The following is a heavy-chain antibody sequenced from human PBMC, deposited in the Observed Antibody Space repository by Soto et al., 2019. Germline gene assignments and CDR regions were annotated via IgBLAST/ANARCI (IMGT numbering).Heavy chain of an antibody. Sequence: GSLRLSCAASGFTFSSYAMTWVRQVPGKGLEWVSGISGSGGSTYYADSVKGRFTISRDNSKNTLYLQMSSLRAEDTAVYYCAKDLYYYDSWGQGTLVTVSS. CDR3: AKDLYYYDS. CDR1: GFTFSSYA. V-gene: IGHV3-23*01. J-gene: IGHJ4*02. CDR2: ISGSGGST.